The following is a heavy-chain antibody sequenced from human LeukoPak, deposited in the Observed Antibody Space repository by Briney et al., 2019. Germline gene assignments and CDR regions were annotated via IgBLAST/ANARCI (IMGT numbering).Heavy chain of an antibody. V-gene: IGHV3-30-3*01. CDR3: ARVLRCKTVTTDCYSYFDS. CDR2: TSYDGSNK. J-gene: IGHJ4*02. CDR1: GFSFSNSA. D-gene: IGHD3-22*01. Sequence: PGRCLRLSCAASGFSFSNSAMHWVRQAPGKGLEWVAITSYDGSNKFYTDSVKGRFTISRDNAKNTLYLQMDSLRVEDTAVYYCARVLRCKTVTTDCYSYFDSWGQGTLVTVSS.